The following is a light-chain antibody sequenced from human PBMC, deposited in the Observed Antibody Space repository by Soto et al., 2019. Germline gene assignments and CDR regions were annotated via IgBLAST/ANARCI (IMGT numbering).Light chain of an antibody. CDR3: SSYTSSSTLYV. J-gene: IGLJ1*01. Sequence: QSALTQPASVSGSPGQSITISCTGTSSDVGNYNYVSWYQQHPGKAPKLMIYEVNIRPSGVSNRFSGSKSGNTASLTISGLQAEDEADYYCSSYTSSSTLYVFGTGTKLTVL. CDR2: EVN. CDR1: SSDVGNYNY. V-gene: IGLV2-14*01.